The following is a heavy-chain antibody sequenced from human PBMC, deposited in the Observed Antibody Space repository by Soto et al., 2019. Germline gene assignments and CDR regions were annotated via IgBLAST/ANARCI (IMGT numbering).Heavy chain of an antibody. V-gene: IGHV4-39*01. CDR2: IYYSGST. CDR1: GGSISSSSYY. D-gene: IGHD6-19*01. J-gene: IGHJ6*02. CDR3: GAKTGGGWEDGMDA. Sequence: QLQLQESGPGLVKPSETLSLTCTVSGGSISSSSYYWGWIRQPPGKGLEWIGSIYYSGSTYYNPSRHSRVTISVETSTNQFTLQPSSVTAADTAVYCCGAKTGGGWEDGMDAWGQGTTVIFSS.